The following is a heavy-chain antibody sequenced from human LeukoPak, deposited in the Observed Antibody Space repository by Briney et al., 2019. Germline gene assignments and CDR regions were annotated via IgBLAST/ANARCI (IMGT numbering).Heavy chain of an antibody. CDR1: GGSFSGYY. CDR2: INHSGST. V-gene: IGHV4-34*01. CDR3: ARSGSWTAIFGVLTDVYFDY. Sequence: PSETLSLTCAVYGGSFSGYYWSWIRQPPGKGLEWIGEINHSGSTNYNPSLKSRVTISVDTSKNQFSLKVSSVTAADTAVYYCARSGSWTAIFGVLTDVYFDYWGQGTLVTVSS. D-gene: IGHD3-3*01. J-gene: IGHJ4*02.